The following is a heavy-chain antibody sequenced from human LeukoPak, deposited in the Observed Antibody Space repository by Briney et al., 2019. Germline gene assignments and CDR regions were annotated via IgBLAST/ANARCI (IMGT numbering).Heavy chain of an antibody. CDR3: ARVSRTITIFGVAMGGWFDP. J-gene: IGHJ5*02. D-gene: IGHD3-3*01. Sequence: SQTLSLTCTVSGGSISSGSYYWSWIRQPAGKGLEWIGRIYTSGSTNYNPSLKSRVTISVDTSKNQFSLKLSSVAAADTAVYYCARVSRTITIFGVAMGGWFDPWGQGTLVTVSS. CDR2: IYTSGST. CDR1: GGSISSGSYY. V-gene: IGHV4-61*02.